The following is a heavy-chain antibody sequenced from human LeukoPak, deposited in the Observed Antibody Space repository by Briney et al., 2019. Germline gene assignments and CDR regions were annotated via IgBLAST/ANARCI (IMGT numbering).Heavy chain of an antibody. D-gene: IGHD6-13*01. Sequence: GGSLRLSCVASGFSFGTFGMHWVRQPPGKGLEWVAVISYDGSNKYYADSVKGRFTISRDNSKNTLYLQMNSLRAEDTAVYYCARDMGSWHDYWGQGTLVTVSS. CDR3: ARDMGSWHDY. CDR1: GFSFGTFG. CDR2: ISYDGSNK. V-gene: IGHV3-30*19. J-gene: IGHJ4*02.